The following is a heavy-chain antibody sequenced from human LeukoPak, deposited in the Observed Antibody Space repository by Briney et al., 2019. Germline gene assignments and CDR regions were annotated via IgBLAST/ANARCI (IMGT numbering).Heavy chain of an antibody. CDR2: ISSNGGST. J-gene: IGHJ4*02. V-gene: IGHV3-64*01. CDR3: ARGLGYCSGGSCPKDY. Sequence: GGSLRLSCAASGFTFSSYAMHWVRQAPGKGLEYVSAISSNGGSTYYANSVKGRFTISRDNSKNTLYLQMGSLRAEDMAVYYCARGLGYCSGGSCPKDYWGQGTLVTVSS. CDR1: GFTFSSYA. D-gene: IGHD2-15*01.